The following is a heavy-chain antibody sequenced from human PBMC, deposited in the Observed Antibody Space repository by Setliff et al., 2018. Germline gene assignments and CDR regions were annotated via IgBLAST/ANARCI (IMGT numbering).Heavy chain of an antibody. D-gene: IGHD3-3*01. J-gene: IGHJ6*03. Sequence: ASVKVSCKASGYTFTSYDINWVRQATGQGLEWMGWMNPTSGNTGYAQKFQGRVTMTRNTSISTAYMELSSLRSEDTAVYYCARSWGYYNFWSGYPHMRAYYYYYMDVWGKGTTVTVSS. CDR3: ARSWGYYNFWSGYPHMRAYYYYYMDV. CDR1: GYTFTSYD. CDR2: MNPTSGNT. V-gene: IGHV1-8*01.